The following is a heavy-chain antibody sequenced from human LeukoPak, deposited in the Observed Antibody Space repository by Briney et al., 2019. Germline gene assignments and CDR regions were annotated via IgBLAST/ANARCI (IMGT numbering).Heavy chain of an antibody. CDR1: GYTFTSYG. D-gene: IGHD2-15*01. V-gene: IGHV1-2*02. CDR3: ARSDCSTGTCYNY. CDR2: INPNTGGT. Sequence: ASVRVSCKASGYTFTSYGISWVRQAPGQGLEWMGWINPNTGGTNYAQKFQGRVTMTKDTPIRTAYMELSRLRSDDTAVYYCARSDCSTGTCYNYWGQGTLVTVSS. J-gene: IGHJ4*02.